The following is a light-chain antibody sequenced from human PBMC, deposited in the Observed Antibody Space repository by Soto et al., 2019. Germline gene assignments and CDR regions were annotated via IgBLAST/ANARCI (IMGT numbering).Light chain of an antibody. V-gene: IGKV3-20*01. CDR2: GAS. CDR3: QQYGSSPRT. J-gene: IGKJ1*01. Sequence: EIVLTQSPGTLSLSPGERDTHSCRASQSVSSSYLAWYQQKPGQAPRPLIYGASSRATGIPDRFSGSGSGTDFTLTISRLEPEDFAVYYCQQYGSSPRTFGQGTKVDIK. CDR1: QSVSSSY.